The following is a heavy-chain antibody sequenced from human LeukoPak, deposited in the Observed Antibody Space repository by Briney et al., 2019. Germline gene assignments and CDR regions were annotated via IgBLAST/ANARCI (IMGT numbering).Heavy chain of an antibody. CDR1: GFMFGSFW. J-gene: IGHJ4*02. V-gene: IGHV3-7*03. CDR2: INQAGSET. CDR3: VRWGVATDMQD. D-gene: IGHD3-10*01. Sequence: PGGSLRLSCEASGFMFGSFWMAWVRQAPGKGLEWVANINQAGSETYYVDSVKGRFTISRDNAKKSTFLQMNSLRVEETALYFCVRWGVATDMQDWGQGTQVTVS.